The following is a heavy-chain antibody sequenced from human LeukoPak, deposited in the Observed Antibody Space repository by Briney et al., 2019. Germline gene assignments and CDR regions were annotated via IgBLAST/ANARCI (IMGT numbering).Heavy chain of an antibody. J-gene: IGHJ4*02. V-gene: IGHV2-70*11. CDR1: GFSLSTRGMC. D-gene: IGHD6-19*01. CDR2: IHCVDDQ. CDR3: ARMIHGGDWYGADY. Sequence: SGPALMKPTQTVTLTCTLSGFSLSTRGMCESWIRQPPENALEWLARIHCVDDQHYSTSLKTRLTISNDTSKNQVVLRMTNMDPVDTATYYCARMIHGGDWYGADYWGQGTLVTVSS.